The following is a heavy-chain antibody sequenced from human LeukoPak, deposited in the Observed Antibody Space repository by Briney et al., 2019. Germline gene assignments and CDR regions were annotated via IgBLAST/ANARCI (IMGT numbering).Heavy chain of an antibody. Sequence: GGSLRLSCAASGFSFSSYSMNWVRQAPGKGLEWVSYISSSSSTIYYADSVKGRFTISRDNAKNSLYLQMNSLRAEDTAVYYCAKDPTDGSGYYMDVWGKGTTVTISS. CDR3: AKDPTDGSGYYMDV. V-gene: IGHV3-48*01. J-gene: IGHJ6*03. D-gene: IGHD3-10*01. CDR1: GFSFSSYS. CDR2: ISSSSSTI.